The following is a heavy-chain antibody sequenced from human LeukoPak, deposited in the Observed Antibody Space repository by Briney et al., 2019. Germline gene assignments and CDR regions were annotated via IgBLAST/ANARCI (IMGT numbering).Heavy chain of an antibody. V-gene: IGHV4-59*01. Sequence: SETLSLTCTVSGGTISSYYWSWIRQPPGKGLEWIGNIYYSGSTNYNPSLKSRVTISVDTSKNQFSLKLSSVTAADTALYYCARVNCSGGNCYSSRGAFDIWGQGTMVTVSS. CDR3: ARVNCSGGNCYSSRGAFDI. J-gene: IGHJ3*02. CDR1: GGTISSYY. D-gene: IGHD2-15*01. CDR2: IYYSGST.